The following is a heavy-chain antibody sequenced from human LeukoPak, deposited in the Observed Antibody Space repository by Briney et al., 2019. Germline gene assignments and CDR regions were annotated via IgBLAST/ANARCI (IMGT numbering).Heavy chain of an antibody. CDR3: AKVRLGYCSSTSCPDDAFDF. D-gene: IGHD2-2*01. V-gene: IGHV3-23*01. CDR1: GFTFSSYA. CDR2: ISGSGGST. Sequence: GGSLRLSCAASGFTFSSYAMSWVRQAPGKGLEWVSAISGSGGSTYYADSVKGRFTISRDNSKNTLYLQMNSLRAEDTAVYYCAKVRLGYCSSTSCPDDAFDFWGQGTMVTVSS. J-gene: IGHJ3*01.